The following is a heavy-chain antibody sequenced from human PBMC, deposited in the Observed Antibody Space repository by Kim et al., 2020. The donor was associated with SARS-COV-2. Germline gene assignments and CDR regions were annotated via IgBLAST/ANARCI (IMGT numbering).Heavy chain of an antibody. Sequence: GGSLRLSCAASGFTFSSYSMNWVRQAPGKGLEWVSSISSSGSYIYYVDSLKGRFTISRDNAKNSLYLQMNSLRAEDTAVYYCASSHPIRGMWGYWGQGTLVTVSS. CDR2: ISSSGSYI. CDR3: ASSHPIRGMWGY. CDR1: GFTFSSYS. V-gene: IGHV3-21*01. D-gene: IGHD1-26*01. J-gene: IGHJ4*02.